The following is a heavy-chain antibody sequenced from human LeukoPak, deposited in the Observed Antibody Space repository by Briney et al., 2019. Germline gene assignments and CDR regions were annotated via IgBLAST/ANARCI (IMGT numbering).Heavy chain of an antibody. Sequence: PSETLSLTCTVSGGSISSSSYYWGWIRQPPGKGLEWIGEINHSGSTNYNPSLKSRVTISVDTSKNQFSLKLSSVTAADTAVYYCARILGGCSYGHGNWFDPWGQGTLVTVSS. CDR1: GGSISSSSYY. CDR3: ARILGGCSYGHGNWFDP. V-gene: IGHV4-39*07. D-gene: IGHD5-18*01. J-gene: IGHJ5*02. CDR2: INHSGST.